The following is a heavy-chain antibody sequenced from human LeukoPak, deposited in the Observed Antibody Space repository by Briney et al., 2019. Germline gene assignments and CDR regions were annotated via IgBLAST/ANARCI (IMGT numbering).Heavy chain of an antibody. J-gene: IGHJ5*02. V-gene: IGHV1-3*03. CDR1: GYIFTNKA. CDR2: INTDKGNT. Sequence: EASVKVSCKASGYIFTNKAMHWVRQAPGQRLEWMGWINTDKGNTKYSQEFQDRVTITRDTSGSTAYMELRSLRSEDMAVYYCARDIGDRIAAFDPWGQGTLVTVSS. CDR3: ARDIGDRIAAFDP. D-gene: IGHD6-13*01.